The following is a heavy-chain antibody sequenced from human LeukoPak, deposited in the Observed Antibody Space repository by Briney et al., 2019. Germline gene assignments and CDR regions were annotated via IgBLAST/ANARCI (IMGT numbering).Heavy chain of an antibody. V-gene: IGHV4-30-4*01. CDR2: IYYSGST. CDR1: GGSICSGGYY. D-gene: IGHD2-2*01. CDR3: ASGYCSSTSCYGWFGELLARGAFDI. J-gene: IGHJ3*02. Sequence: SQTLSLTCTVSGGSICSGGYYCSWIRKPPGKGLEWFGYIYYSGSTYYNPSLKSRVTISVDTSKNQFSLKLSSVTAADTAVYYCASGYCSSTSCYGWFGELLARGAFDIWGQGTMVTVSS.